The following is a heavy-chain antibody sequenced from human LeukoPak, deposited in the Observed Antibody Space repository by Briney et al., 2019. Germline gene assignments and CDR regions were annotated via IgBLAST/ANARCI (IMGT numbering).Heavy chain of an antibody. D-gene: IGHD3-22*01. CDR3: ARYGRGYYYYFDY. CDR1: GSTFSRYW. CDR2: INGDGRST. Sequence: GGSLRLSCAASGSTFSRYWMHWVRHAPGKGLVWVSRINGDGRSTSYADSVKGRFTISRDNSKNTLYLQMNSLRAEDTAVYYCARYGRGYYYYFDYWGQGTLVTVSS. V-gene: IGHV3-74*01. J-gene: IGHJ4*02.